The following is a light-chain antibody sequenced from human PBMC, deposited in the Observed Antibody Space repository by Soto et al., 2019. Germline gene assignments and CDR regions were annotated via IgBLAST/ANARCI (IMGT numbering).Light chain of an antibody. CDR2: DVA. J-gene: IGLJ1*01. Sequence: QSALTQPASVSGSPGQSITISCTGSSSDVGRYNYVSWYQQHPGKAPKLILYDVANRPSGISDRFSGSKSGNTASLTISGLQAEDEADYYCSSYTSSSTPYVFGTGTKSPS. CDR1: SSDVGRYNY. V-gene: IGLV2-14*01. CDR3: SSYTSSSTPYV.